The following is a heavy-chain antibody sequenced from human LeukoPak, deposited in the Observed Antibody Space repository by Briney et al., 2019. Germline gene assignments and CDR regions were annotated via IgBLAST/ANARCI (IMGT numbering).Heavy chain of an antibody. V-gene: IGHV3-48*03. J-gene: IGHJ5*02. D-gene: IGHD2-2*01. Sequence: PGGSLSLSCAASGFAFSNYEWNWVRQAPGKGLEWVSYISPSGGAITYADSVKGRFTISRDNAKNSLYLQMNSLGAEDTAVYYCVRVRYCSSTNCHGGWFDPWGQGTLVTVSS. CDR2: ISPSGGAI. CDR1: GFAFSNYE. CDR3: VRVRYCSSTNCHGGWFDP.